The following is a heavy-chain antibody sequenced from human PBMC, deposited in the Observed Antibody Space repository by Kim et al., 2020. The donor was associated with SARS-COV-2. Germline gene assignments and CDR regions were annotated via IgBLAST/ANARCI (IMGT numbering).Heavy chain of an antibody. Sequence: GGSLRLSCAASGFTFSSYSMNWVRQAPGKGLEWVSSISSSSSYIYYADSVKGRFTISRDNAKNSLYLQMNSLRAEDTAVYYCARDRRQQLTMYYFDYWGQGTLVTVSS. CDR2: ISSSSSYI. D-gene: IGHD6-13*01. CDR3: ARDRRQQLTMYYFDY. V-gene: IGHV3-21*01. J-gene: IGHJ4*02. CDR1: GFTFSSYS.